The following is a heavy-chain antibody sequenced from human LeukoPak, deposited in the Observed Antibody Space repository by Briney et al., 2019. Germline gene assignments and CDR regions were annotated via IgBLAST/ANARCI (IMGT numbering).Heavy chain of an antibody. J-gene: IGHJ4*02. CDR1: GYSISSGYY. D-gene: IGHD6-13*01. CDR2: IYQSGKT. Sequence: SETLSLTCRVSGYSISSGYYWGWIRQPPGKGLEWMGIIYQSGKTYCNPSLESRVTISVDTSKNQFSLKMNSMTAADTAMYYCARGLPGGQLSRYDYWGQGTLVTVSS. V-gene: IGHV4-38-2*02. CDR3: ARGLPGGQLSRYDY.